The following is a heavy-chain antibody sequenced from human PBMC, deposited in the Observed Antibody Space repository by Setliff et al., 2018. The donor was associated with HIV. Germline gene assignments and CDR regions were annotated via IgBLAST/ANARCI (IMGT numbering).Heavy chain of an antibody. V-gene: IGHV4-39*07. CDR3: ARVRDYCGNFFDY. CDR2: VHYSGSI. CDR1: GGSISGSNYY. Sequence: SETLSLTCTVFGGSISGSNYYWGWIRQPPGKGLEWIANVHYSGSIYFNPSRRSRVAISVDTSHNQFSLRLRSVTAADTAVYYCARVRDYCGNFFDYWGQGTLVTVSS. D-gene: IGHD4-17*01. J-gene: IGHJ4*02.